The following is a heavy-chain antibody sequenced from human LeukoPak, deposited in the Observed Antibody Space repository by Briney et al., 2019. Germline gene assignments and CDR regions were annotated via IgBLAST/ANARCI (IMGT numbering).Heavy chain of an antibody. CDR2: IRSKAYGGTT. V-gene: IGHV3-49*04. CDR1: GFTFGDYA. Sequence: GGSLRLSCTASGFTFGDYAMSWVRQAPGKGLEWVGFIRSKAYGGTTEYAASVKGRFTISRDDSKSIAYLQMNSLKTEDTAVYYCTSIAARPTQDLYYYSYYGMDVWGQGTTVTVSS. D-gene: IGHD6-6*01. CDR3: TSIAARPTQDLYYYSYYGMDV. J-gene: IGHJ6*02.